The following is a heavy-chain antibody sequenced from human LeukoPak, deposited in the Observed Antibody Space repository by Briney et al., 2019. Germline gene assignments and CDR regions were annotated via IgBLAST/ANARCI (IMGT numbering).Heavy chain of an antibody. Sequence: PGGSLRLSCAASGFTFSSYEMNWVRQAPGKGLEWVSYISSSGSTIYYADSVKGRFTISRDNAKNSLYLQMNSLRAEDTTVYYCARRAVEMATVAFDYWGQGTLVTVSS. V-gene: IGHV3-48*03. J-gene: IGHJ4*02. D-gene: IGHD5-24*01. CDR3: ARRAVEMATVAFDY. CDR1: GFTFSSYE. CDR2: ISSSGSTI.